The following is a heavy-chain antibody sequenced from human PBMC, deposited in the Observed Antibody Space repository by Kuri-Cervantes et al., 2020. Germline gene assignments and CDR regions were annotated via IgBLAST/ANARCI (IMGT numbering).Heavy chain of an antibody. CDR3: AGAGASGLHDY. J-gene: IGHJ4*02. CDR2: IWYDGSKK. Sequence: GGSLRLSCAASGFTFSSYGMHWVRQAPGKGLEWVALIWYDGSKKYYADSVMGRFTISRDNSKNTLYLQMNSLTAEDAAVYYCAGAGASGLHDYWGQGTLVTVSS. D-gene: IGHD6-19*01. CDR1: GFTFSSYG. V-gene: IGHV3-33*08.